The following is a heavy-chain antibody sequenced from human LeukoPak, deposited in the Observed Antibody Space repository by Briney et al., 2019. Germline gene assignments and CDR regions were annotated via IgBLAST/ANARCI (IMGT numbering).Heavy chain of an antibody. V-gene: IGHV3-23*01. D-gene: IGHD3-10*01. Sequence: GGSLRLSCAASGFTFSSYAMNWVRQAPGKGLEWVSTISGHGAKTKYADSVKGRFTISRDNSKNTVYLQMHTLRAEDTAVYYCAKGAGGSYGLYYFDYWGQGALVTVSS. CDR2: ISGHGAKT. CDR3: AKGAGGSYGLYYFDY. CDR1: GFTFSSYA. J-gene: IGHJ4*02.